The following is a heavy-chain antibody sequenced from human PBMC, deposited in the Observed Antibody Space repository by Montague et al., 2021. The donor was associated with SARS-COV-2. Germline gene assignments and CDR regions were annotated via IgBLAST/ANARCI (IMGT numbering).Heavy chain of an antibody. Sequence: TLSLTCTVSGTSIRSGGYYWTWIRQHPGKGLEWIGYIFHTGRVYYNPSLETRVSISVDTSNNLFSLRLSSVTAADTAMYFCARVRLFYYLDYWGQGTLVTVSS. D-gene: IGHD2/OR15-2a*01. CDR1: GTSIRSGGYY. CDR3: ARVRLFYYLDY. J-gene: IGHJ4*02. V-gene: IGHV4-31*03. CDR2: IFHTGRV.